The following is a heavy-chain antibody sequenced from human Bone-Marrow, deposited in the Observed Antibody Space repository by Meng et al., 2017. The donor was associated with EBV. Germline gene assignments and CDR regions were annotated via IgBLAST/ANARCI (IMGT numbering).Heavy chain of an antibody. J-gene: IGHJ4*02. CDR1: GLTFRKAW. Sequence: LVESGGGLVKAGGSLRLSCAASGLTFRKAWMSLVRQAPGKGLEWVGRVKSQADGGTTDYTAAVRGRFTISRDDSRNMLYLQINSLQIEDSALYYCATESTTFEYWGLGTLVTVSS. D-gene: IGHD1-1*01. CDR2: VKSQADGGTT. V-gene: IGHV3-15*01. CDR3: ATESTTFEY.